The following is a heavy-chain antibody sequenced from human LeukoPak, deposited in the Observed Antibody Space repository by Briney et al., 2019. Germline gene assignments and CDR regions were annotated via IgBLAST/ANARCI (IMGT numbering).Heavy chain of an antibody. D-gene: IGHD3-16*01. J-gene: IGHJ4*02. V-gene: IGHV4-39*07. Sequence: SETLSLTCTVSGGSISSSSYYWGWLRQPPGTGLEWIGSIYYRGSTYYNPSLKSRVTISVDTSKNQFSLKLSSVTAADTAVYYCAKNSGGSFDYWGQGTLVTVSS. CDR3: AKNSGGSFDY. CDR2: IYYRGST. CDR1: GGSISSSSYY.